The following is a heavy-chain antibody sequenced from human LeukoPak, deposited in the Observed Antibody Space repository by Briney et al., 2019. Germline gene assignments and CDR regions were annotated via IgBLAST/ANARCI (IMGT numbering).Heavy chain of an antibody. CDR2: IDGSGSS. CDR1: GYSISSGYL. D-gene: IGHD3-22*01. CDR3: ASSGYNYFDY. V-gene: IGHV4-38-2*02. Sequence: SETLSLTCTVSGYSISSGYLWGWIRQPPGKGLEWIGSIDGSGSSYYNPSLKSRVTISVDTSKNQFSLKLSSVTAADTAVYYCASSGYNYFDYWGQGTLVTVSS. J-gene: IGHJ4*02.